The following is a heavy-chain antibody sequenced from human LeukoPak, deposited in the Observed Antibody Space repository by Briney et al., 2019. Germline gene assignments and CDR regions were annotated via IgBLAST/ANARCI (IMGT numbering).Heavy chain of an antibody. D-gene: IGHD3-10*01. CDR2: ISSGSDYT. CDR3: AKIGVIGNWYYDV. J-gene: IGHJ2*01. Sequence: TGGSLRHSCAASGFSFSSHGMSWVRQAPWKGPEWVSSISSGSDYTFYADSVKGRFTISRDNSKNTLYLQMNSLRAGDRAIYYCAKIGVIGNWYYDVWGRGTLVTVSS. V-gene: IGHV3-23*01. CDR1: GFSFSSHG.